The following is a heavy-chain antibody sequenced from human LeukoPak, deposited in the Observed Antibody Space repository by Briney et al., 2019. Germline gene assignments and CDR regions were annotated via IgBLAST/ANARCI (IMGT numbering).Heavy chain of an antibody. CDR1: GFIFSHHS. CDR3: ARDEEEYCSGGSCSSFRY. D-gene: IGHD2-15*01. V-gene: IGHV3-21*01. CDR2: ISGSSSYK. Sequence: GGSLRLSCAASGFIFSHHSMNWVRQAPGKGLEWVSSISGSSSYKYHADSVKGRFTISRDNAKRSLYLQMNSLRAEDTAVYYCARDEEEYCSGGSCSSFRYWGQGTLVTISS. J-gene: IGHJ4*02.